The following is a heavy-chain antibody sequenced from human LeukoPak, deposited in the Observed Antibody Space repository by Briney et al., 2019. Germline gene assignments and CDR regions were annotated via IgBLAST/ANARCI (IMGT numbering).Heavy chain of an antibody. CDR2: ISAYNGNT. CDR3: ASTTAARLDY. V-gene: IGHV1-18*01. D-gene: IGHD6-25*01. J-gene: IGHJ4*02. Sequence: ASVKVSCKASGYTFTSYGISWVRQAPGQGLAWMGWISAYNGNTDYAQKFQGRVTITADESTSTAYMELSSLRSEDTAVYYCASTTAARLDYWGQGTLVTVSS. CDR1: GYTFTSYG.